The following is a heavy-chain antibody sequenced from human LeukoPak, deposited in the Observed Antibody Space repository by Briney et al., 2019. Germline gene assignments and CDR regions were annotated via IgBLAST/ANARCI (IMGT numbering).Heavy chain of an antibody. V-gene: IGHV1-69*05. CDR3: ARYYYDSSGYYRH. CDR1: GYTFTSYD. CDR2: IIPIFGTA. D-gene: IGHD3-22*01. J-gene: IGHJ4*02. Sequence: ASVKVSCKASGYTFTSYDINWVRQAPGQGLEWMGRIIPIFGTANYAQKFQGRVTITTDESTSTAYMEPSSLRSEDTAVYYCARYYYDSSGYYRHWGQGTLVTVSS.